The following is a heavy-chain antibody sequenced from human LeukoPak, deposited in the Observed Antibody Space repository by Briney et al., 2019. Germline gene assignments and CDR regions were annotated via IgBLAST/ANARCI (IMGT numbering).Heavy chain of an antibody. Sequence: SETLSLTCAVYGGSFSPYYWSWLRQPPGEGLEWIGEINNSGSTNYNPSLKSRVTISVDTSKNQFSLRLSSVTAADTAVYYCARDHVKDSGYDRRGHYWGRGTLVTVSS. J-gene: IGHJ4*02. V-gene: IGHV4-34*01. CDR1: GGSFSPYY. CDR2: INNSGST. CDR3: ARDHVKDSGYDRRGHY. D-gene: IGHD5-12*01.